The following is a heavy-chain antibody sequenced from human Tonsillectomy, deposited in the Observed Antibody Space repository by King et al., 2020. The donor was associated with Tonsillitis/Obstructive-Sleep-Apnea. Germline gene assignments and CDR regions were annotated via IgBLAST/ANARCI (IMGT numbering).Heavy chain of an antibody. J-gene: IGHJ1*01. CDR1: GYTFTNYD. CDR3: ARDYYDSSGYYHGYFQH. D-gene: IGHD3-22*01. V-gene: IGHV1-18*01. CDR2: SRPNNGDT. Sequence: QLVQSGAEVKKPGASVKVSCKASGYTFTNYDITWVRQAPGQGLEWMGWSRPNNGDTNYAQKLQGRVTMTSDTYTSTAYMELRSLRSDDTAVYYCARDYYDSSGYYHGYFQHWGQGTLVTVSS.